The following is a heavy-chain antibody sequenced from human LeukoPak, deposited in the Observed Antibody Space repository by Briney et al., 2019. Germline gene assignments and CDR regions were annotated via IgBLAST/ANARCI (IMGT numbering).Heavy chain of an antibody. J-gene: IGHJ4*02. V-gene: IGHV4-39*07. CDR3: ARQYKQRLVRAYYFDY. CDR2: IYYSGST. D-gene: IGHD6-13*01. Sequence: PSETLSLTCTVSGGSISSSSYYWGWIRQPPGKGLEWIGSIYYSGSTYYNPSLKSRVTISVDTSKNQFSLKLSSVTAADTAVYYCARQYKQRLVRAYYFDYWGQGTLVTVSS. CDR1: GGSISSSSYY.